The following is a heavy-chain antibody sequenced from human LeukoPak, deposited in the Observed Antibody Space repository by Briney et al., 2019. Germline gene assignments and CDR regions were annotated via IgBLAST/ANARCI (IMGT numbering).Heavy chain of an antibody. CDR1: GGSFSDYY. J-gene: IGHJ4*02. D-gene: IGHD6-19*01. CDR2: INHSGST. CDR3: ARIVRYSSGWDSDY. V-gene: IGHV4-34*01. Sequence: PSETLSLTCAVYGGSFSDYYWTWIRQPPGKGLEWIGEINHSGSTNYNPSLKSRVTISVDTSKKQFFLRLSSVTAADMAVYYCARIVRYSSGWDSDYWGQGTLVTVSS.